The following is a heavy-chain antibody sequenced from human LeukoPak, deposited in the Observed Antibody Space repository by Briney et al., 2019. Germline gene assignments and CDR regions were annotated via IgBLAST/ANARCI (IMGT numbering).Heavy chain of an antibody. CDR3: AKRSIWFGDLWEDAFDI. Sequence: QPGGSLRLSCGASGFTFSSSAMCWVRQAPGKGLEWVAVISYDGSNKYYADSVKGRFTISRDNSKNTLYLQMNSLRAEDTAVYYCAKRSIWFGDLWEDAFDIWGQGTMVTVSS. J-gene: IGHJ3*02. CDR1: GFTFSSSA. CDR2: ISYDGSNK. V-gene: IGHV3-30*18. D-gene: IGHD3-10*01.